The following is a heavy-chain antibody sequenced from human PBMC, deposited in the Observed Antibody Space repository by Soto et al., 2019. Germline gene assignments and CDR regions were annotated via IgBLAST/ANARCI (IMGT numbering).Heavy chain of an antibody. J-gene: IGHJ5*02. CDR2: ISYSGST. Sequence: LXLTCTVSGGSISSYYWSWIRQPPGKGLEWIGYISYSGSTNYNPSLKSRVTISIDTSKNQFSLKLRSVSAADTAVYYCARGHSSGRFSRFSPWGQGTLVTVSS. CDR3: ARGHSSGRFSRFSP. CDR1: GGSISSYY. D-gene: IGHD6-19*01. V-gene: IGHV4-59*01.